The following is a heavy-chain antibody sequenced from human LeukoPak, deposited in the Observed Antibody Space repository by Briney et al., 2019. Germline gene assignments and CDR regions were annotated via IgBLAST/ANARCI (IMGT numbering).Heavy chain of an antibody. D-gene: IGHD4-17*01. Sequence: PGGSLRLSCAASGFTFSDYYMSWIRQAPGKGLEWVSSISSSSSYIYYADSVKGRFTISRDNAKNSLYLQMNSLRAEDTAVYYCARDRTNGDYVFDYWGQGTLVTVSS. CDR2: ISSSSSYI. CDR1: GFTFSDYY. V-gene: IGHV3-11*06. CDR3: ARDRTNGDYVFDY. J-gene: IGHJ4*02.